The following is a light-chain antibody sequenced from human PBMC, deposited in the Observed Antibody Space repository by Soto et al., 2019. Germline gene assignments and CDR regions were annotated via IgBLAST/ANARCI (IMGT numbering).Light chain of an antibody. V-gene: IGKV1-39*01. CDR3: QQYNEGT. J-gene: IGKJ1*01. Sequence: DIQMTQSPSSLSASVGDRVTITCRASQSISSYLNWYQQKPGKAPKLLIYAASSLQSGVPSRFSGSGSGTDFTLTISSLQPDDFATYYCQQYNEGTFGQGTKVDI. CDR1: QSISSY. CDR2: AAS.